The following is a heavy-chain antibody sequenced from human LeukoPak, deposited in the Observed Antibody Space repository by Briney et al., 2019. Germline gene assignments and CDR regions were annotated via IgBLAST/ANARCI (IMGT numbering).Heavy chain of an antibody. V-gene: IGHV4-39*07. Sequence: QPSETLSLTCTVSGGSISSSSYYWGWIRQPPGKGLEWIGSIYYSGSTYYNPSLKSRVTISVDTSKNQFSLMLNSVTAADTAVYYCARESRRIAAAGPSYYMDVWGRGTTVTVSS. CDR2: IYYSGST. CDR1: GGSISSSSYY. J-gene: IGHJ6*03. D-gene: IGHD6-13*01. CDR3: ARESRRIAAAGPSYYMDV.